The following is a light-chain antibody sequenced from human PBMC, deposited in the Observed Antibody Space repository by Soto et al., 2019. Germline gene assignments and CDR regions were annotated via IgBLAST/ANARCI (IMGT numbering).Light chain of an antibody. Sequence: DIQLTQSPSFLSASVGDRVTITSRASQGISSYLAWYQQKPGKAPKLLIYAASILQSGVPSRFSGSGSGTEFTLTISSLQPEDFATYYCQQLNSYLSLTFGGGTKVEIK. CDR2: AAS. V-gene: IGKV1-9*01. CDR3: QQLNSYLSLT. J-gene: IGKJ4*01. CDR1: QGISSY.